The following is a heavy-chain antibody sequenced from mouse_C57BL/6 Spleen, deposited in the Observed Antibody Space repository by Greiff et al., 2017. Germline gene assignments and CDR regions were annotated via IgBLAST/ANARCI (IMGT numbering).Heavy chain of an antibody. CDR2: IDPSDSYT. CDR3: ARGNYDKAMDY. CDR1: GYTFTSYW. V-gene: IGHV1-69*01. D-gene: IGHD2-4*01. J-gene: IGHJ4*01. Sequence: QVQLKQPGAELVMPGASVKLSCKASGYTFTSYWMHWVKQRPGQGLEWIGEIDPSDSYTNYNQKFKGKSTLTVDKSSSTAYMQLSSLTSEDSAVYYSARGNYDKAMDYWGQGTSVTVSS.